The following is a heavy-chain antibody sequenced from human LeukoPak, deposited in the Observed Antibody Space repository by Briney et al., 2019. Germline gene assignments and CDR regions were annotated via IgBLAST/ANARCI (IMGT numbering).Heavy chain of an antibody. CDR3: AREYRRGFDY. Sequence: PSETLSLTCTVSGVSISSYYWSWIRQPPGKGLEWIGYIYYRGSTNYNPSLKSRVTISVDTSKNQFSLKLSSVTAADTAVYYCAREYRRGFDYWGQGTLVTVSS. J-gene: IGHJ4*02. CDR2: IYYRGST. D-gene: IGHD5-18*01. CDR1: GVSISSYY. V-gene: IGHV4-59*01.